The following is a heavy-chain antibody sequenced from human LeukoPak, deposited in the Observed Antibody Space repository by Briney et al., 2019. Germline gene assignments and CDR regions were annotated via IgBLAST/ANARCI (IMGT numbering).Heavy chain of an antibody. CDR2: INSDGSST. J-gene: IGHJ4*02. V-gene: IGHV3-74*01. CDR3: ARGGSSGFQPAFY. CDR1: GFTFSSYW. Sequence: GGSPRLSCAASGFTFSSYWMHWVRQAPGKGLVWVSRINSDGSSTSYADSVKGRFTISRDNAKNTLYLQMNSLRAEDTAVYYCARGGSSGFQPAFYWGQGTLVTVSS. D-gene: IGHD3-22*01.